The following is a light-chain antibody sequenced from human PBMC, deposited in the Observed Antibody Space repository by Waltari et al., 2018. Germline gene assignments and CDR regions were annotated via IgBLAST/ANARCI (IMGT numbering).Light chain of an antibody. CDR2: AAS. CDR1: QGINNY. V-gene: IGKV1-27*01. Sequence: EIQMTQSPSSLSASVGDRVTITCRASQGINNYLAWYRQKLGKVPKLLIYAASTLQSGVPARFSASGSGTDFTLTISNLQPEDVATYYCQKYNSSPKMFGQGTKVEIK. CDR3: QKYNSSPKM. J-gene: IGKJ1*01.